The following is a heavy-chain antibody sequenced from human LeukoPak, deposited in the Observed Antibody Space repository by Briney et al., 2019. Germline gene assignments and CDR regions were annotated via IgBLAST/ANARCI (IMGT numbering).Heavy chain of an antibody. CDR2: IKSKTDGGTT. Sequence: PGGSLRLSCAACGFTFSNAWMSWVRQAPGKGLEWVGRIKSKTDGGTTDYAAPVKGRFTISRDDSKNTLYLQMNSLKTEDTAVYYCTTQSPFLSMVRGVAFAYWGQGTLVTVSS. D-gene: IGHD3-10*01. CDR3: TTQSPFLSMVRGVAFAY. V-gene: IGHV3-15*01. J-gene: IGHJ4*02. CDR1: GFTFSNAW.